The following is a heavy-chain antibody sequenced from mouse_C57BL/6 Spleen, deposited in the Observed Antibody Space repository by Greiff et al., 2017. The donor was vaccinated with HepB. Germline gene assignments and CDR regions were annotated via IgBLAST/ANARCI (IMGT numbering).Heavy chain of an antibody. CDR3: AREDYYGSSSAWFAY. D-gene: IGHD1-1*01. Sequence: QVQLQQSGAELAKPGASVKLSCKASGYTFTSYWMHWVKQRPGQGLEWIGYINPSSGYTKYNQKFKDKAPLTADKSSSTAYMQLSSLTYEDSAVYYCAREDYYGSSSAWFAYWGQGTLVTVSA. J-gene: IGHJ3*01. V-gene: IGHV1-7*01. CDR2: INPSSGYT. CDR1: GYTFTSYW.